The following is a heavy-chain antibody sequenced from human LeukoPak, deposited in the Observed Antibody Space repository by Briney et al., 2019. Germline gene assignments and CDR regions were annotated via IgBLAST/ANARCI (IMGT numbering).Heavy chain of an antibody. Sequence: PSETLSLTCAVYGGSFSGYYWSWIRQPPGKGLEWIGEINHSGSTNYNPSLKSRVTISVDTSKNQFSLKLSSVTAADTAVYYCARGLRGTLKPGAWFDPWGQGTLVTVSS. CDR1: GGSFSGYY. D-gene: IGHD3-10*01. J-gene: IGHJ5*02. CDR3: ARGLRGTLKPGAWFDP. V-gene: IGHV4-34*01. CDR2: INHSGST.